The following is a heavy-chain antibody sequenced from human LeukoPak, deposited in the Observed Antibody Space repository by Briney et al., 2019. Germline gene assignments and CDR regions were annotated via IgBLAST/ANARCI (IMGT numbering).Heavy chain of an antibody. CDR3: ARGAYGSGSYSWFDP. CDR1: GGSISSYY. D-gene: IGHD3-10*01. CDR2: IYYSGST. J-gene: IGHJ5*02. V-gene: IGHV4-59*01. Sequence: SETLSLTCTVSGGSISSYYWSWIRQPPGQGLEWNGYIYYSGSTNYNPSLTSRVTISVDTSKNQYSLKLSSVTAADTAVYYCARGAYGSGSYSWFDPWGQGTLVTVSS.